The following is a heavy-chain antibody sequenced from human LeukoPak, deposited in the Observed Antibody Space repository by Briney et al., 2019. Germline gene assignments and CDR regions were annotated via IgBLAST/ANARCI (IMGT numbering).Heavy chain of an antibody. CDR2: IYYSGST. CDR1: GGSISSYY. V-gene: IGHV4-59*08. J-gene: IGHJ6*03. CDR3: ARKALGEDDYGVTGYYCMDV. Sequence: SETLSLTCTVSGGSISSYYWSWIRQPPGKGLEWIGYIYYSGSTNYNPSLKSRVTISVDTSKNQFSLKLSSVTAADTAVYYCARKALGEDDYGVTGYYCMDVWGKGTTVTVSS. D-gene: IGHD4-17*01.